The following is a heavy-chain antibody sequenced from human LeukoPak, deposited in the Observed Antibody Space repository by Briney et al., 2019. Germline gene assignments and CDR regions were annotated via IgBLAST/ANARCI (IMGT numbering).Heavy chain of an antibody. CDR1: GDSITSGSYY. CDR3: ARDQLYCSGGICYFDY. CDR2: IYYRGST. D-gene: IGHD2-15*01. J-gene: IGHJ4*02. Sequence: SETLSLTCTVSGDSITSGSYYWGWIRQPPGKGLEWIGTIYYRGSTYYNPSLKSRVTISVDTSKNHFSLRLSSVTAADTAMYYCARDQLYCSGGICYFDYWGQGTLVTVSS. V-gene: IGHV4-39*02.